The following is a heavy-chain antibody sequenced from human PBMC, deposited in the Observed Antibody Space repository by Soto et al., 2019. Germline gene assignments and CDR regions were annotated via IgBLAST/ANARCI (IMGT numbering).Heavy chain of an antibody. CDR2: ISASGGNT. Sequence: GGSLRLSCAASGFTFSNYAMAWVRQAPGKGLKWVSAISASGGNTNYADSVKGRFTISRDNSKNTLFLQVNSLRAEDTAVYYCAKTEGGAGYYFDYWGQGALVTVSS. D-gene: IGHD3-10*01. CDR3: AKTEGGAGYYFDY. V-gene: IGHV3-23*01. J-gene: IGHJ4*02. CDR1: GFTFSNYA.